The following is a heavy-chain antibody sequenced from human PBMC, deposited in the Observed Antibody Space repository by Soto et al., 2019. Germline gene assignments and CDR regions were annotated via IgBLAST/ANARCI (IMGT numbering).Heavy chain of an antibody. Sequence: SQTLSLTCAISGDSVSSNSAAWNSIRQSPSRGLEWLGRTYYRSKWYNDYAVSVKSRITINPDTSKNQFSLQLNSVTPEDTAVYYCARVESPGTTPDYGMDVWGQGTTVTVSS. CDR3: ARVESPGTTPDYGMDV. CDR2: TYYRSKWYN. J-gene: IGHJ6*02. D-gene: IGHD1-7*01. V-gene: IGHV6-1*01. CDR1: GDSVSSNSAA.